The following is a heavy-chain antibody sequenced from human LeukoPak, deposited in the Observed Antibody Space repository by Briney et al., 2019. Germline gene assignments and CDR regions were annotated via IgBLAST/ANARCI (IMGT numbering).Heavy chain of an antibody. CDR1: GLTFSTYA. J-gene: IGHJ4*02. Sequence: GGSLRLSCAASGLTFSTYAMSWVRQAPGKGLEWVSAISGSGGSTYYADSVEGRFTISRDNSKNTLYLQMNSLRAEDTAVYYCAKFPGDYVFSPVDYWGQGTLVTVSS. CDR2: ISGSGGST. D-gene: IGHD4-17*01. CDR3: AKFPGDYVFSPVDY. V-gene: IGHV3-23*01.